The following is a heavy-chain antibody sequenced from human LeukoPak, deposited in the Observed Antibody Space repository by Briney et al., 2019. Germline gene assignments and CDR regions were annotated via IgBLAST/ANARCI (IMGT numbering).Heavy chain of an antibody. D-gene: IGHD3-22*01. V-gene: IGHV4-34*01. CDR2: INHSGST. Sequence: SETLSLTCIVSGGSFSNYYWTWIRQPPGKGLEWIGEINHSGSTNYNPSLKSRVTISVDTSKNQFSLKLSSVTAADTAVYYCASPGYYDSSGYPWGQGTLVTVSS. CDR1: GGSFSNYY. CDR3: ASPGYYDSSGYP. J-gene: IGHJ5*02.